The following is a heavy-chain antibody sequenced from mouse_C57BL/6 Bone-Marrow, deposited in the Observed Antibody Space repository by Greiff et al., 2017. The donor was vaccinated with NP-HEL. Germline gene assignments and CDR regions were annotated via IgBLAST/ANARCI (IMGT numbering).Heavy chain of an antibody. CDR3: ARIYYDYVWFAY. J-gene: IGHJ3*01. D-gene: IGHD2-4*01. CDR2: ISSGGSYT. CDR1: GFTFSSYG. Sequence: EVKLVESGGDLVKPGGSLKLSCAASGFTFSSYGMSWVRQTPDKRLEWVATISSGGSYTYYPDSVKGRFTISRDNAKNTLYLQMSSLKSEDTAMYYCARIYYDYVWFAYWGQGTLVTVSA. V-gene: IGHV5-6*01.